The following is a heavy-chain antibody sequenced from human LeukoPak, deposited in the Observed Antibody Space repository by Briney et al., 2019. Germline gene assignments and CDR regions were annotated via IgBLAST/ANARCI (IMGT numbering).Heavy chain of an antibody. D-gene: IGHD2-2*01. J-gene: IGHJ5*02. CDR2: IHYSGST. CDR1: GGSISSSNYY. V-gene: IGHV4-61*01. CDR3: ARDFGRGYCSTTSCFVPWFDP. Sequence: SETLSLTCTVSGGSISSSNYYCGWIRQPPGKGLEWIGYIHYSGSTNYNPSLKSRVTISVDTSKNQFSLKLTSVTAADTAVYYCARDFGRGYCSTTSCFVPWFDPWGRGTLVTVSS.